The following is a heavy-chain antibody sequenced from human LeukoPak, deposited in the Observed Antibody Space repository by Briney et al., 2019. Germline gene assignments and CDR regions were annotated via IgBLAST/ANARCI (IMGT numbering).Heavy chain of an antibody. D-gene: IGHD1-1*01. Sequence: GGSLRLSCAASGFTFSSYSMNWVRQAPGKGLEWVSYISSSSSTIYYADSVKGRFTISRDNAKNSLYLQMNSLRAEDTAVYYCARAPGTTALDSWGQGTLVTVSS. CDR1: GFTFSSYS. V-gene: IGHV3-48*01. CDR2: ISSSSSTI. CDR3: ARAPGTTALDS. J-gene: IGHJ4*02.